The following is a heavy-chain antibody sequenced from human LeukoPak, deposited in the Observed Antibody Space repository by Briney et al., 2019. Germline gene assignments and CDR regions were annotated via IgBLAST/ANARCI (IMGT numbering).Heavy chain of an antibody. J-gene: IGHJ4*02. CDR3: VKVQDGSTFDY. CDR1: GFTFSSYA. CDR2: ISSNGGGT. D-gene: IGHD5-24*01. V-gene: IGHV3-64D*09. Sequence: GGSLRLSCSASGFTFSSYAMYWVRQAPGKGLEYASSISSNGGGTHYADSVRGRFTTSRDNSRNTLYLQMSSLRPEDTAVYYCVKVQDGSTFDYWGQGTLVTVSS.